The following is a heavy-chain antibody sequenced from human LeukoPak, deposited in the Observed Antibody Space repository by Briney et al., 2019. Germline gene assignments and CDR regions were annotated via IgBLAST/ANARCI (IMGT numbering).Heavy chain of an antibody. CDR1: GFTFSSYA. D-gene: IGHD3-10*01. CDR3: AKSGGSGSYYKEMVNY. Sequence: GGSLRLSCAASGFTFSSYAMQWVRQAPGKGLEWVALISYDGNNEYYADSVKGRFTISRDNSKNTLYLQMNSLRAEDTAVYYCAKSGGSGSYYKEMVNYWGQGTLVTVSS. CDR2: ISYDGNNE. V-gene: IGHV3-30-3*02. J-gene: IGHJ4*02.